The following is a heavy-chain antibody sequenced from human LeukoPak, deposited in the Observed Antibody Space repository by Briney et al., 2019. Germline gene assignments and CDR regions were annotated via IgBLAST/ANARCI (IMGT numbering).Heavy chain of an antibody. Sequence: PSETLSLTCTVSGGSISSSSYYWGWIRQPPGKGLEWIGSIYYSGSTYYNPSLKSRVTISVDTSKNQFSLKLSSVTAADTAVYYCARVFSSSRPFPTKVDYWGQGTLVTVSS. J-gene: IGHJ4*02. CDR3: ARVFSSSRPFPTKVDY. CDR2: IYYSGST. CDR1: GGSISSSSYY. V-gene: IGHV4-39*01. D-gene: IGHD6-13*01.